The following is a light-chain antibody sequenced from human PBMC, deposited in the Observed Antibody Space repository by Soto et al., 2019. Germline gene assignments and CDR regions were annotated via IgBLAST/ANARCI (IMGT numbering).Light chain of an antibody. J-gene: IGKJ4*01. CDR1: QGISNY. CDR3: QKYNSAPLT. V-gene: IGKV1-27*01. Sequence: DIQMTQSPTSLSASVGDRVTITCRARQGISNYLAWYQQKPGKVPKLLIYAASTLQSGVPSRFSGSGSGTDFTHTISILQPEDVATYYCQKYNSAPLTFGGGTKVEIK. CDR2: AAS.